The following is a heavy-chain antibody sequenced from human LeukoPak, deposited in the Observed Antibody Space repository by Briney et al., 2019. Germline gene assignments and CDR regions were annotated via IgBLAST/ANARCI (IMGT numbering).Heavy chain of an antibody. J-gene: IGHJ6*03. CDR1: GYTFIDYH. Sequence: ASVKVSCKASGYTFIDYHLHWVRQAPGQGLEWMVRINPKSGGTNYAQKFQGRVTMTRDTSISTAYMELSSLRSDDTAVYFCVRDIDYYDSSGFGGGYYYYYYMDVWGRGTTVTVSS. CDR2: INPKSGGT. V-gene: IGHV1-2*06. CDR3: VRDIDYYDSSGFGGGYYYYYYMDV. D-gene: IGHD3-22*01.